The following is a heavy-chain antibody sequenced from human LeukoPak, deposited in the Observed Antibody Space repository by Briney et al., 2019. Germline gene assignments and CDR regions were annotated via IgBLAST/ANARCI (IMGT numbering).Heavy chain of an antibody. CDR2: IYWDDDK. Sequence: SGPTLVNPTQTLTLTCTFSGFSLSTSGVGVGWIRQPPGKALEWLSLIYWDDDKRYSPSLKSRLTITKDTSKNQVVLTMTNMDPVDTATYYCAHRLEMATPLAFDIWGQGTMVTVSS. D-gene: IGHD5-24*01. V-gene: IGHV2-5*02. J-gene: IGHJ3*02. CDR1: GFSLSTSGVG. CDR3: AHRLEMATPLAFDI.